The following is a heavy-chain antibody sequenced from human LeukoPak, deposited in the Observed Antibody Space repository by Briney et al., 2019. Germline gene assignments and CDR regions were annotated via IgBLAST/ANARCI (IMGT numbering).Heavy chain of an antibody. CDR2: IYSGGST. Sequence: GGSLRLSCAASGFTFSSYWMSWVRQAPGKGLEWVSVIYSGGSTYYADSVKGRFTISRHNSKNTLYLQMNSLRAEDTAVYYCARIAVAALYGMDVWGQGTTVTVSS. J-gene: IGHJ6*02. CDR3: ARIAVAALYGMDV. CDR1: GFTFSSYW. V-gene: IGHV3-53*04. D-gene: IGHD6-19*01.